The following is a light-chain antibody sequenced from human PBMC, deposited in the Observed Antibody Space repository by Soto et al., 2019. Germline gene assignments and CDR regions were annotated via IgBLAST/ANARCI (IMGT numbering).Light chain of an antibody. J-gene: IGLJ2*01. V-gene: IGLV2-14*01. Sequence: QSALTQPASVSGSPGQSITISCTGTSSDVGSYNYVSWYQQYPGKAPKLMIYDVSNRPSGVSDRFSGSKSGNTASLTISGLQDEDEADYYCSSYTTSSTHVVFGGGTKLTVL. CDR3: SSYTTSSTHVV. CDR2: DVS. CDR1: SSDVGSYNY.